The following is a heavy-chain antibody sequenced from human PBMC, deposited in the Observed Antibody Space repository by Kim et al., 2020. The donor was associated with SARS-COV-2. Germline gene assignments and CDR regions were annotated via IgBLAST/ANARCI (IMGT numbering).Heavy chain of an antibody. Sequence: SVKVSCKASGGTFSSYAISWVRQAPGQGLEWMGGIIPIFGTANYAQKFQGRVTITADESTSTAYMELSSLRSEDTAVYYCARYSGYEGYYYYYGMDVWGQGTTVTVSS. CDR1: GGTFSSYA. D-gene: IGHD5-12*01. CDR3: ARYSGYEGYYYYYGMDV. CDR2: IIPIFGTA. V-gene: IGHV1-69*13. J-gene: IGHJ6*02.